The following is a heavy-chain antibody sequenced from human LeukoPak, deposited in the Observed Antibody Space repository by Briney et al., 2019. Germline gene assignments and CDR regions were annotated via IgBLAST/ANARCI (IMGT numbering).Heavy chain of an antibody. Sequence: GASVKVSCKASGYTFTTYYIHWVRQAPGQGLEWMGLINPSDGSTSYAQSFKDRFTMTRDMSTSTVYMDLSSLRSEDTAVYYCARDGGGGRDTAMVRGTYYYYYMDVWGKGTTVTVSS. D-gene: IGHD5-18*01. CDR3: ARDGGGGRDTAMVRGTYYYYYMDV. CDR2: INPSDGST. CDR1: GYTFTTYY. J-gene: IGHJ6*03. V-gene: IGHV1-46*01.